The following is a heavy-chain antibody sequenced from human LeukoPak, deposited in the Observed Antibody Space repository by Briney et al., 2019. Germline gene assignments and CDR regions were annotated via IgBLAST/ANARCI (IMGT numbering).Heavy chain of an antibody. CDR3: ATDLFMITSADY. J-gene: IGHJ4*02. V-gene: IGHV1-24*01. CDR2: FDPEDGET. Sequence: ASVKVSCKVSGYTLTELSMHWVRQAPGKGLEWMGGFDPEDGETIYAQKFQGRVTMTEDTPTDTAYMELSSLRSEDTAVYYCATDLFMITSADYWGQGTLVTVSS. D-gene: IGHD3-16*01. CDR1: GYTLTELS.